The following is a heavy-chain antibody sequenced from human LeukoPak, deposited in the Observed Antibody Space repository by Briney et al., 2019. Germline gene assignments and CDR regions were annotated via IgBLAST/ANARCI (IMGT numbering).Heavy chain of an antibody. D-gene: IGHD5-12*01. CDR2: ISAYNGNT. CDR1: GYTFINYC. V-gene: IGHV1-18*04. Sequence: ASVTVSCKASGYTFINYCFSWVGQAPGQGREWMEWISAYNGNTNYLQKFQGRGTMTTDTSTNTVYMELRSLRPDATAVYYCARVSTNSRVAGYDPQWYFDLWGRGTPVTVSP. J-gene: IGHJ2*01. CDR3: ARVSTNSRVAGYDPQWYFDL.